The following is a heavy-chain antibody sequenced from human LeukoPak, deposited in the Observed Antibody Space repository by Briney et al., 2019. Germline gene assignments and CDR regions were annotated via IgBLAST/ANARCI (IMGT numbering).Heavy chain of an antibody. CDR1: GGSIRNYY. Sequence: PSETLSLTCTVSGGSIRNYYWSWIRQPPGKGLEWIGEINHSGSPNYNPSLKSRVTISIDTSKNQFSLKLSPVTAADTAVYYCARDLSDYYGSGSYRPIDAFDIWGQGTMVTVSS. V-gene: IGHV4-34*01. D-gene: IGHD3-10*01. J-gene: IGHJ3*02. CDR2: INHSGSP. CDR3: ARDLSDYYGSGSYRPIDAFDI.